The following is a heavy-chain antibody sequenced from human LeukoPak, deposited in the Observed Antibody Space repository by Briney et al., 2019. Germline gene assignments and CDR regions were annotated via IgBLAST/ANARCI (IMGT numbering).Heavy chain of an antibody. J-gene: IGHJ6*03. D-gene: IGHD1-26*01. CDR1: GFTFSSYA. V-gene: IGHV3-30-3*01. CDR3: ARDNYAATQYYYYYMDV. CDR2: ISYDGSNK. Sequence: GRSLRLSCAASGFTFSSYAMHWVRQAPGKGLEWVAVISYDGSNKYYADSVKGRFTISRDNSKNTLYLQMNSLRAEDTAVYYCARDNYAATQYYYYYMDVWGKGTTVTVSS.